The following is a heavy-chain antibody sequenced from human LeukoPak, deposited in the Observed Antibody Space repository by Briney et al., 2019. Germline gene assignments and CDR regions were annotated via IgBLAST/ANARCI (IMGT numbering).Heavy chain of an antibody. Sequence: PSETLSLTCTVSGGSISTTGYYWAWIRQPPGKGLQWIASIYYSGSTYYNSSLKSRVTISVDASKNQFSLKLSSMTAADTAVYYCASDKGYSNSYFDYWGQGTLVTVSS. CDR3: ASDKGYSNSYFDY. V-gene: IGHV4-39*02. CDR2: IYYSGST. J-gene: IGHJ4*02. CDR1: GGSISTTGYY. D-gene: IGHD6-13*01.